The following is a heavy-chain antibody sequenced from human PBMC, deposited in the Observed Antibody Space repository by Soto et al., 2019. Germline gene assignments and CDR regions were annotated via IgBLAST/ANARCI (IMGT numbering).Heavy chain of an antibody. V-gene: IGHV4-39*01. CDR1: GDSISSDSYY. D-gene: IGHD5-18*01. CDR2: VYYSGRT. J-gene: IGHJ4*02. Sequence: QLQLQESGPGLVKPSETLSLTCTVSGDSISSDSYYWGWIRQPPGKGLECIGSVYYSGRTYYNRSLESRVTISVDTSKSQFSLNLRSVTAADTAVYYCARQSSGYTYGGGFDYWGQGTLVTVSS. CDR3: ARQSSGYTYGGGFDY.